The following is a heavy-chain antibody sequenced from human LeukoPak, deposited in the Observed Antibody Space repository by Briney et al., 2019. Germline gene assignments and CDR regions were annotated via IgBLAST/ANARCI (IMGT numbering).Heavy chain of an antibody. Sequence: GGSLRLSCAASGFAFSSYAMSWVRQAPGKGLEWVSAISGSGGSTYYADSVKGRFTISRDNSKNTLYLQMNSLRAEDTAVYYCAKDPSLYSSGWNTWGQGTLVTVSS. V-gene: IGHV3-23*01. CDR3: AKDPSLYSSGWNT. CDR2: ISGSGGST. D-gene: IGHD6-19*01. J-gene: IGHJ5*02. CDR1: GFAFSSYA.